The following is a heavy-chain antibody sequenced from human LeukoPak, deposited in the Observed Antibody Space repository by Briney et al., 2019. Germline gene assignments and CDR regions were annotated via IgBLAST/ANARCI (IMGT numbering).Heavy chain of an antibody. CDR1: GGSISSYY. D-gene: IGHD6-19*01. Sequence: SETLSLTCTVSGGSISSYYWSWIRQPPGKGLEWIGYIYYSGSTNYNPSLKSRVTISVDTSKNQFSLKLSSVTAADTAVYYCARGRIAVAPTTTLDYWGRGTLVTVSS. J-gene: IGHJ4*02. V-gene: IGHV4-59*01. CDR2: IYYSGST. CDR3: ARGRIAVAPTTTLDY.